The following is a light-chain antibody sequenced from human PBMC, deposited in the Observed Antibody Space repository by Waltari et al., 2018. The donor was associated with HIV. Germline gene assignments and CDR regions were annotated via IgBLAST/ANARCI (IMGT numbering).Light chain of an antibody. J-gene: IGLJ3*02. CDR1: SSDVGANNT. Sequence: QSALTQPRSVSGSPGQSVTISCTGTSSDVGANNTVSWYQQRTDKAPRLIISHVTERPSGVPDRFSGSKSGNTASLTISGLQAEDEADYHCCSYTASDTWVFGGGTQLTVL. V-gene: IGLV2-11*01. CDR2: HVT. CDR3: CSYTASDTWV.